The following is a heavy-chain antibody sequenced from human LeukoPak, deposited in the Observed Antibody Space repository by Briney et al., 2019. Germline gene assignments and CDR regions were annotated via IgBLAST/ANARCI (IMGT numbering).Heavy chain of an antibody. CDR3: ATPQQWLVLWNYFDY. V-gene: IGHV3-30*03. Sequence: GGSLRLSCAASGFTFSSYGMHWVRQAPGKGLEWVAVISYDGSNKYYADSVKGRFTVSRDDSKNTLYLQMNSLRAEDAAVYYCATPQQWLVLWNYFDYWGQGTLVTVSS. J-gene: IGHJ4*02. CDR1: GFTFSSYG. CDR2: ISYDGSNK. D-gene: IGHD6-19*01.